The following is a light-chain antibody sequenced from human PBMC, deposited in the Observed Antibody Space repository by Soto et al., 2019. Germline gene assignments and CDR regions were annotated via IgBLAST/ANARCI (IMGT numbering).Light chain of an antibody. V-gene: IGLV2-14*01. CDR3: SSYSISSSTSGL. J-gene: IGLJ3*02. CDR2: EVG. CDR1: TSDVGAYNY. Sequence: QSALTQPASVSGSPGQSITISCAGTTSDVGAYNYVSWYQQHPGTAPRLIIFEVGHRPSGVSNRFSGSKSGNTASLTISGLQAEDEANYYCSSYSISSSTSGLFGGGTKLTVL.